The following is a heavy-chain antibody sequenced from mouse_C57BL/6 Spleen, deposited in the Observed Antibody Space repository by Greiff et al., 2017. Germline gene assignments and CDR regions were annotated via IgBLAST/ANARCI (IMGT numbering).Heavy chain of an antibody. CDR3: ARDGSSYSYYAMDY. Sequence: VQLQQSGAELVKPGASVKISCKASGYAFSSYWMNWVKQRPGKGLEWIGQLYPGDGDTNYNGKFKGKATLTADKSSSTAYMQLSSLTSEDSAVYFCARDGSSYSYYAMDYWGQGTSVTVSS. CDR2: LYPGDGDT. D-gene: IGHD1-1*01. CDR1: GYAFSSYW. J-gene: IGHJ4*01. V-gene: IGHV1-80*01.